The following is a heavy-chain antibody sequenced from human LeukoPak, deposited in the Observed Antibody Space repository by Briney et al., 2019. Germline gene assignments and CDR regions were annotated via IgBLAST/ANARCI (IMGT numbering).Heavy chain of an antibody. CDR1: GFTFSSYG. CDR2: IWYDGSNK. V-gene: IGHV3-33*01. Sequence: GGSLRLSCAASGFTFSSYGMHWVRQAPGKGLEWVAVIWYDGSNKYYADSVKGRFTISRDNSKNTLYLQMNSLRAEDTAVYYCARERPELWPTIYYYGMDVWGQGTTVTVSS. D-gene: IGHD5-18*01. J-gene: IGHJ6*02. CDR3: ARERPELWPTIYYYGMDV.